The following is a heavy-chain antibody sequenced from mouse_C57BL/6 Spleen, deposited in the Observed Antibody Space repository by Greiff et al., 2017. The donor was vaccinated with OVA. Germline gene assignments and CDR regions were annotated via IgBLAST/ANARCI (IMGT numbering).Heavy chain of an antibody. CDR1: GYTFTDYY. V-gene: IGHV1-26*01. Sequence: VQLKQSGPELVKPGASVKISCKASGYTFTDYYMNWVKQSHGKSLEWIGDINPNNGGTSYNQKFKGKATLTVDKSSSTAYMELRSLTSEDSAVYYCARSPSWFAYWGQGTLVTVSA. CDR2: INPNNGGT. J-gene: IGHJ3*01. CDR3: ARSPSWFAY.